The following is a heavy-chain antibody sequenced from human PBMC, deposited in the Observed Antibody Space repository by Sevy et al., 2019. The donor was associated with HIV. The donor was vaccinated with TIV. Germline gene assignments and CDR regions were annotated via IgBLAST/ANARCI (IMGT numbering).Heavy chain of an antibody. CDR3: ARHDGVNPEYSDS. V-gene: IGHV4-39*01. J-gene: IGHJ4*02. CDR1: VSSGPISTSNSY. D-gene: IGHD4-17*01. CDR2: VHYRGST. Sequence: SETLSLSCSVSVSSGPISTSNSYWGWIRQPPGKGLEWIGSVHYRGSTYYHPSLKSRVTISIHTSRNLFSLELKSVTAADTAFYFCARHDGVNPEYSDSWGRGILVTVSS.